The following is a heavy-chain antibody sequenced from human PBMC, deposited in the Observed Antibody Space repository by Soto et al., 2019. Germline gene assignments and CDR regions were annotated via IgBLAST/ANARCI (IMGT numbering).Heavy chain of an antibody. V-gene: IGHV6-1*01. CDR2: TYYRSKWYN. CDR3: AQAKDSTPGAFDS. D-gene: IGHD2-15*01. J-gene: IGHJ4*02. CDR1: GDSVSSNSAA. Sequence: SQTLSLTCAISGDSVSSNSAAWHWIRQSPSRGLEWLGRTYYRSKWYNDYAVSVKSRITINPDTSKNQFSLQLNSVTPEDTAVYYCAQAKDSTPGAFDSWGQGTPVPVSS.